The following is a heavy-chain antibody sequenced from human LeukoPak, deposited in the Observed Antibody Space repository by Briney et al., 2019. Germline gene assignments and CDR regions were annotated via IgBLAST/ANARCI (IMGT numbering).Heavy chain of an antibody. V-gene: IGHV3-21*01. CDR1: GFTFSSYS. J-gene: IGHJ4*02. D-gene: IGHD3-22*01. CDR3: ARELGYYYDSIGY. CDR2: ISSSSSYI. Sequence: GGSLRLSCAASGFTFSSYSVNWVRQAPEKGLEWVSSISSSSSYIYYADSVKGRFTISRDNAKNSLYLQMNSLRAEDTAVYYCARELGYYYDSIGYWGQGTLVTVSS.